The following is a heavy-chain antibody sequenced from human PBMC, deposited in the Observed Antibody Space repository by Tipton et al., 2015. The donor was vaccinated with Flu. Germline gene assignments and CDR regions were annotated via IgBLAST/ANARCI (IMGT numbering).Heavy chain of an antibody. V-gene: IGHV4-31*03. CDR2: IYYIGTT. CDR1: GGPITSGADY. J-gene: IGHJ2*01. D-gene: IGHD4-17*01. Sequence: TLSLTCTVSGGPITSGADYWSWIRQHPGKGLEWIGHIYYIGTTNYNPSLKSRVTISMDTSKNQFSLKLSSMTAADTAVYYCARMEWTVTTPRYFDLWGRGVLVTVSS. CDR3: ARMEWTVTTPRYFDL.